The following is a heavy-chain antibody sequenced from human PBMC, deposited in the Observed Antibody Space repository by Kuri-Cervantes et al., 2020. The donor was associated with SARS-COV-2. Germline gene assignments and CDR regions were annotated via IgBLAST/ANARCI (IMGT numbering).Heavy chain of an antibody. CDR2: ISYDGNNE. V-gene: IGHV3-30-3*01. CDR1: GFTFSSYA. CDR3: LRVFSSGSSIDY. Sequence: GESLKISCAASGFTFSSYAIHWVRQTPGKGLEWVAVISYDGNNEYYADSVKGRFTISRDNAKNSLYLQMNSPRAEDTAVYYCLRVFSSGSSIDYWGQGTLVTVSS. D-gene: IGHD1-26*01. J-gene: IGHJ4*02.